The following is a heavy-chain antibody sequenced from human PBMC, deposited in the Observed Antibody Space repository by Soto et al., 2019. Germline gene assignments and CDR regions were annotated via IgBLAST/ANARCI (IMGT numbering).Heavy chain of an antibody. CDR2: FDPEDGET. V-gene: IGHV1-24*01. J-gene: IGHJ4*02. D-gene: IGHD3-10*01. CDR3: AIGPTRGPFDY. CDR1: GYTFTKYG. Sequence: ASVTVSCKASGYTFTKYGIIWVRQAPGKGLEWMGGFDPEDGETIYAQKFQGRVTMTEDTSTDTAYMELSSLRSEDTAVYYCAIGPTRGPFDYWGQGTLVTVSS.